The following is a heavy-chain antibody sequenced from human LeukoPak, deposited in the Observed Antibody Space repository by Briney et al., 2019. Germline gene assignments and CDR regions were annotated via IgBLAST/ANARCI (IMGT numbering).Heavy chain of an antibody. CDR3: ARDKSGSYSFDY. CDR1: GFTVSSNY. CDR2: IYSGGST. D-gene: IGHD1-26*01. Sequence: PGGSLRLSCAASGFTVSSNYMSWVRQAPGKGLEWVSVIYSGGSTYYADSVKGRFTISRDNSKNTLYLQMNSLRAEDTAVYYCARDKSGSYSFDYWGQGTLVTVSS. V-gene: IGHV3-66*01. J-gene: IGHJ4*02.